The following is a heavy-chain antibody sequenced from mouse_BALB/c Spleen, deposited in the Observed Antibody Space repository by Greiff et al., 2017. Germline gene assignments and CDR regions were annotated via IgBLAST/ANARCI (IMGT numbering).Heavy chain of an antibody. V-gene: IGHV5-9-4*01. D-gene: IGHD2-4*01. CDR3: AREYDYDTSYAMDY. J-gene: IGHJ4*01. CDR2: ISSGGSYT. Sequence: EVKLVESGGGLVKPGGSLKLSCAASGFTFSSYAMSWVRQSPEKRLEWVAEISSGGSYTYYPDTVTGRFTISRDNAKNTLYLEMSSLRSEDTAMYYCAREYDYDTSYAMDYWGQGTSVTVSS. CDR1: GFTFSSYA.